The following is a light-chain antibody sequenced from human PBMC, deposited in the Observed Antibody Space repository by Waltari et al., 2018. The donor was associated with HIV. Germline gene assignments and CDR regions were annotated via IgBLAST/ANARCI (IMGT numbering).Light chain of an antibody. CDR1: SSNIGSCYE. V-gene: IGLV1-40*01. CDR3: QSYDAILSGSV. J-gene: IGLJ2*01. CDR2: GKI. Sequence: QSVLTQQPSVSGAPGQMVNLSCTRVSSNIGSCYEVQWYQPLPGTVPKLFIYGKINRPSGVPDRFSGSKSGTSASLSITGLQPEDEADYFCQSYDAILSGSVFGGGTWLTVL.